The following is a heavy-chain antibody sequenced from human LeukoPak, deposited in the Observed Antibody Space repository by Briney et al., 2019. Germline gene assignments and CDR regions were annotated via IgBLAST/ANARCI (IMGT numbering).Heavy chain of an antibody. CDR2: ISAYNGNT. Sequence: ASVKVSCKASGYTFTSYGISWVRQAPGQELEWMGWISAYNGNTNYAQKLQGRVTMTTDTSTSTAYMELRSLRSDDTAAYYCARGRGYCSSTSCQLTDYWGQGTLVTVSS. D-gene: IGHD2-2*01. CDR1: GYTFTSYG. V-gene: IGHV1-18*01. CDR3: ARGRGYCSSTSCQLTDY. J-gene: IGHJ4*02.